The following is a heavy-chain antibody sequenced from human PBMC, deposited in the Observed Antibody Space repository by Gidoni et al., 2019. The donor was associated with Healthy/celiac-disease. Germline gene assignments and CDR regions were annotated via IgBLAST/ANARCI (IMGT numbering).Heavy chain of an antibody. CDR1: GFPFSSYW. Sequence: EVQLVESGGGVVQPGGSLRLSCAASGFPFSSYWMSWVRQAPGKGLEWVANIKQDGSEKYYVDSVKGRFTISRDNAKNSLYLQMNSLRAEDTAVYYCARVVGIAAAANWFDPWGQGTLVTVSS. D-gene: IGHD6-13*01. CDR2: IKQDGSEK. J-gene: IGHJ5*02. V-gene: IGHV3-7*03. CDR3: ARVVGIAAAANWFDP.